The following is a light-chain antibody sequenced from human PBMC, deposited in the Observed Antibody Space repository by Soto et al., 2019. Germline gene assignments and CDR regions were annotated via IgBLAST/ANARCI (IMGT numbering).Light chain of an antibody. J-gene: IGKJ1*01. CDR1: QTVSSSK. CDR3: QQYGSSPRT. CDR2: GAS. Sequence: EIVLTQSPGTLSLSPGEGATLSCRASQTVSSSKLAWYQQKPGQAPKVLIYGASSRATGIPDRFSGSGSGTDFTLTISRLEPEDFAVYYCQQYGSSPRTFGQGTKVDIK. V-gene: IGKV3-20*01.